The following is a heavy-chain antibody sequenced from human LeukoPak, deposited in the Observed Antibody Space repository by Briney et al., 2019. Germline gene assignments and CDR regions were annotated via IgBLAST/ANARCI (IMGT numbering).Heavy chain of an antibody. Sequence: SQTLSLTCTVSGGSISSGGYYWSWIRQDPGKGLEWIGYIYYSGSTYYNPSLKSRVTISVDTSRKQFSLKLSSVTAADTAVYYCARGYCSGGSCQQYAFDIWGQGTMVTVSS. CDR2: IYYSGST. CDR3: ARGYCSGGSCQQYAFDI. D-gene: IGHD2-15*01. CDR1: GGSISSGGYY. J-gene: IGHJ3*02. V-gene: IGHV4-31*03.